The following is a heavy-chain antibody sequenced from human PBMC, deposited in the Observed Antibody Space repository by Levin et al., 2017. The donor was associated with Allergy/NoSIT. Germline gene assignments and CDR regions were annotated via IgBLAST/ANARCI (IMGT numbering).Heavy chain of an antibody. Sequence: SETLSLTCAVYGGSFSGYYWTWIRQPPGQGLEWIGEINHSGSTTYNPSLKSRVTISVDTSKNQFSLKLSSVTAADTSIYYCARRPTTLTTPIDYWGQGTLVTVSS. CDR1: GGSFSGYY. V-gene: IGHV4-34*01. CDR2: INHSGST. CDR3: ARRPTTLTTPIDY. J-gene: IGHJ4*02. D-gene: IGHD4-17*01.